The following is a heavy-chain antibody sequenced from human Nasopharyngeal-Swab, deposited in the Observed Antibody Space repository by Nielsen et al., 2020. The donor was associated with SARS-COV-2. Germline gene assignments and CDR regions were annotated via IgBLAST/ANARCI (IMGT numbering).Heavy chain of an antibody. CDR2: ISGSGTT. CDR3: AKGDTNGANDAFDI. Sequence: GESLKISCAASGFTFSSYAMSLVRQAPGKGLEWVSAISGSGTTYYADSVKGRFTISRDNSKNTLSLQMNSLRAEDTAVYYCAKGDTNGANDAFDIWGQGTMVTVSS. CDR1: GFTFSSYA. V-gene: IGHV3-23*01. D-gene: IGHD2-8*01. J-gene: IGHJ3*02.